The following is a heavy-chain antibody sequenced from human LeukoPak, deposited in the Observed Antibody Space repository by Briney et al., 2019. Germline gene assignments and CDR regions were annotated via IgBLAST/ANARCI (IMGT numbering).Heavy chain of an antibody. V-gene: IGHV3-23*01. J-gene: IGHJ4*02. CDR3: AKGSDSSGYYPYYFDY. CDR1: GFTFSSYA. CDR2: ISGSGGST. D-gene: IGHD3-22*01. Sequence: GGSLRLSCAASGFTFSSYAMSWVRQAPGKGLEWVSAISGSGGSTYYADSVKGRFTISRDNSKNTLYLQMNSLRAEDTVVYYCAKGSDSSGYYPYYFDYWGQGTLVTVSS.